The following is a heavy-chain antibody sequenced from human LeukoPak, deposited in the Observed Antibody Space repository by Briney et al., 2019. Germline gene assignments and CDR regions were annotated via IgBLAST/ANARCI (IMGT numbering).Heavy chain of an antibody. V-gene: IGHV4-34*01. CDR2: INHSGST. Sequence: SETLSLTCAVYGGSFSGYYWSWIRQPPGKGLEWIGEINHSGSTNYNPSLKSRVTISVDTSKNQFSLKLSSVTAADMAVYYCARRPRWLQLRRIYYFDYWGQGTLVTVSS. CDR1: GGSFSGYY. CDR3: ARRPRWLQLRRIYYFDY. J-gene: IGHJ4*02. D-gene: IGHD5-24*01.